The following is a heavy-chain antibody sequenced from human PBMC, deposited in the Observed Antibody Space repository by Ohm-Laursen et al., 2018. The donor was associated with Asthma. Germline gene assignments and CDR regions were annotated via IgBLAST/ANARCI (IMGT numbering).Heavy chain of an antibody. D-gene: IGHD4-17*01. V-gene: IGHV3-23*01. CDR2: ISDTGRST. CDR3: ASQMTTVTTPFDY. CDR1: GFTFNNYA. Sequence: GSLRLSCTASGFTFNNYAMNWVRQAPGKGLEWVSAISDTGRSTYHADSVKGRFTISRDNSKNTLYLQMISLRAEDTAIYYCASQMTTVTTPFDYWGQGTLDTVSS. J-gene: IGHJ4*02.